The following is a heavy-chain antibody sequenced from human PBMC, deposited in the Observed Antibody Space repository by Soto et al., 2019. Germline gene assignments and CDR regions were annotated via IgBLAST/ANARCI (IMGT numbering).Heavy chain of an antibody. V-gene: IGHV4-4*02. J-gene: IGHJ6*02. CDR2: LDHSGST. CDR3: ARGPIVVVTAAISRVIDTVV. Sequence: SQTRSLPYGGSGGSPSPSSWRVCRRQPPGKRLEWIGELDHSGSTNYNPSLKSRVTISVDKSKNQFSLKLNSVTAADTAVYYCARGPIVVVTAAISRVIDTVVWG. CDR1: GGSPSPSSW. D-gene: IGHD2-2*02.